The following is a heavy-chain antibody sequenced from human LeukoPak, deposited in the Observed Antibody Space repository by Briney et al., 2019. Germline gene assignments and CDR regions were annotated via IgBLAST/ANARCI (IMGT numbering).Heavy chain of an antibody. J-gene: IGHJ4*02. CDR1: GFTFSSYA. CDR2: ISGSGGST. D-gene: IGHD3-10*01. Sequence: GGSLRLSCAASGFTFSSYAMSWVRQAPGKGLEWVSAISGSGGSTYYADSVKGRFTISRDNSKNTLYLQMNSLRAEDTAVYYCARAGGPITMVRGVIPYFDYWGQGTLVTVSS. V-gene: IGHV3-23*01. CDR3: ARAGGPITMVRGVIPYFDY.